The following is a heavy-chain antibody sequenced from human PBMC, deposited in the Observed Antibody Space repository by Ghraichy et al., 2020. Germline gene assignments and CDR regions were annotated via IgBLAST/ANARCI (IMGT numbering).Heavy chain of an antibody. V-gene: IGHV4-34*01. CDR1: GGSFSGYY. CDR2: INHSGST. CDR3: ARGLHDYVKPGTRWSRSPNRRFDY. Sequence: SETLSLTCAVYGGSFSGYYWSWIRQPPGKGLEWIGEINHSGSTNYNPSLKSRVTISVDTSKNQFSLKLSSVTAADTAVYYCARGLHDYVKPGTRWSRSPNRRFDYWGQGTLVTVSS. D-gene: IGHD1-7*01. J-gene: IGHJ4*02.